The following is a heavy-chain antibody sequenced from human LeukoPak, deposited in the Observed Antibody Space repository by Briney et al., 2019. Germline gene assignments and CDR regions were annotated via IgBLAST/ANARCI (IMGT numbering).Heavy chain of an antibody. J-gene: IGHJ4*02. V-gene: IGHV4-38-2*01. CDR1: AYSISNAHF. D-gene: IGHD3-22*01. CDR3: AGYLITMIVASY. CDR2: ISPSGTT. Sequence: SETLSLTCAVSAYSISNAHFWGWIRQPPGKGLEWIESISPSGTTYYNPSLKSRVTISVDSSRRQFSLNLRSVTAADTAVYYCAGYLITMIVASYWGQGTLVTVSS.